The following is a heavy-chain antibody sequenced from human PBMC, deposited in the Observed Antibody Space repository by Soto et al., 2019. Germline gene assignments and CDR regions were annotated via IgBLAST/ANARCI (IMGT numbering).Heavy chain of an antibody. V-gene: IGHV1-2*04. CDR3: ARTPREFDAFDI. D-gene: IGHD3-10*01. J-gene: IGHJ3*02. CDR1: GYTFTGYY. Sequence: QVQLVQSGADVKNPGASVKVSCKASGYTFTGYYMHWVRQAPGQRLEWMGWINPNRGGTNYAQKFQGWVTMTRDTSISTAYMELSRLTSDDTAVYYCARTPREFDAFDIWGQGTMVTVSS. CDR2: INPNRGGT.